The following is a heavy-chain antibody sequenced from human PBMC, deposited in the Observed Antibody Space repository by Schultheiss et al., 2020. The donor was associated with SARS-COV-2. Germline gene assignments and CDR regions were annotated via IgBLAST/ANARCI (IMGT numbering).Heavy chain of an antibody. CDR1: GFTVSSNY. J-gene: IGHJ3*02. CDR3: ARTMGYSYGYDAFDI. D-gene: IGHD5-18*01. CDR2: IYSGGST. V-gene: IGHV3-53*01. Sequence: GGSLRLSCAASGFTVSSNYMSWVRQAPGKGLEWVSVIYSGGSTYYADSVKGRFTISRDNSKNTLYLQMNSLRAEDTAVYYCARTMGYSYGYDAFDIWGQGTMVTVSS.